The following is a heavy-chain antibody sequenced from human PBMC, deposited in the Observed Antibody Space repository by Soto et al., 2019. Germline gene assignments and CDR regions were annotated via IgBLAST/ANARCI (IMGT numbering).Heavy chain of an antibody. CDR1: GFTFSSYG. V-gene: IGHV3-30*18. D-gene: IGHD1-26*01. CDR3: AKEWSRLYYFDY. CDR2: ISYDGSNK. Sequence: QVQLVESGGGVVQPGRSLRLSCAASGFTFSSYGMHWVRQAPGKGLEWVAVISYDGSNKYYADSVKGRFTISRDNSKNPLYLQMNSLRPEDTAVYHCAKEWSRLYYFDYWGQGTLVTVSS. J-gene: IGHJ4*02.